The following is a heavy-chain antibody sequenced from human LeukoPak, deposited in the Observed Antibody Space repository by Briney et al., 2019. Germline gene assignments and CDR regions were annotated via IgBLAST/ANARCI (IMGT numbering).Heavy chain of an antibody. CDR3: ARSKSYSSGWTDFDY. Sequence: PGGSLRLSCAASGFTFSNYAMHWVRQATGKGLEWVSVIGTAGNTYYLGSVQGRFTISRENAKNSLYLQMDSLTAGDTAIYYCARSKSYSSGWTDFDYWGQGTLVTVSS. CDR1: GFTFSNYA. CDR2: IGTAGNT. V-gene: IGHV3-13*04. D-gene: IGHD6-19*01. J-gene: IGHJ4*02.